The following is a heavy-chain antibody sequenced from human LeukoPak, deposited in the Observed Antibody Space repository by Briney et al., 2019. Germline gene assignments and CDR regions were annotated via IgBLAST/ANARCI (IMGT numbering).Heavy chain of an antibody. CDR3: ASGGYSGYGPAFDI. J-gene: IGHJ3*02. CDR1: GYTFTGYY. D-gene: IGHD5-12*01. CDR2: ISPNSGGT. Sequence: ASVKVSCKASGYTFTGYYMHSVRQAPGQGLEWMGWISPNSGGTNYAQKFQGRVTMTRDTSISTAYMELSRLRSDDTAVYYCASGGYSGYGPAFDIWGQGTMVTVSS. V-gene: IGHV1-2*02.